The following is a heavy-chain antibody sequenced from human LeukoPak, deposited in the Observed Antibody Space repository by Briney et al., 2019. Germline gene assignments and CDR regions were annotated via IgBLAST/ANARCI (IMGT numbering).Heavy chain of an antibody. CDR2: IYYSGST. CDR3: AGLIRPGWFDP. J-gene: IGHJ5*02. Sequence: PSETLSLTCTVSGGSISSSTDYWGWIRQPPGKGLEWIANIYYSGSTYYNPSLKSRVTISVDTSENQFSLKLNSVTAADPAVYYCAGLIRPGWFDPWGQGTLVTVSS. CDR1: GGSISSSTDY. V-gene: IGHV4-39*01. D-gene: IGHD1-14*01.